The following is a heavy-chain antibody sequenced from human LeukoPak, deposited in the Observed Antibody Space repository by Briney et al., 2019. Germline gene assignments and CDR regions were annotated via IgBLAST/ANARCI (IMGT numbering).Heavy chain of an antibody. D-gene: IGHD6-13*01. CDR2: ITLSSTTI. CDR1: GFTFNNYN. V-gene: IGHV3-48*01. Sequence: GGSLRLSCAASGFTFNNYNMNWVRQAPGKGLEWVSYITLSSTTIYYADSVKGRFTISRDNAKNSLYLQMNSLRAEDTAVYHCAREPTYTSSWYTTCDYWGRGTLVTVSS. J-gene: IGHJ4*02. CDR3: AREPTYTSSWYTTCDY.